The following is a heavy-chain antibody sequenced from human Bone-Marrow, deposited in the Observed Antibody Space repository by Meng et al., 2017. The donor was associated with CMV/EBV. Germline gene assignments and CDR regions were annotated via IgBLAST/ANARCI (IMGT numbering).Heavy chain of an antibody. CDR1: GHTFSGYY. D-gene: IGHD1-7*01. V-gene: IGHV1-2*02. CDR2: INPNSGDT. J-gene: IGHJ4*02. Sequence: ASVKVSCKASGHTFSGYYMHWVRQAPGQGLEWMGWINPNSGDTNYAQKFQGRVTMTRDTSISTAYMELSRLKSDDTAVYYCAREKFGGTTTRPLDYWGQGTLVTVSS. CDR3: AREKFGGTTTRPLDY.